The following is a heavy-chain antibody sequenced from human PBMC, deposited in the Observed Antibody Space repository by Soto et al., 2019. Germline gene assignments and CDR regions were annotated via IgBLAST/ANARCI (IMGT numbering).Heavy chain of an antibody. CDR3: TRDFDSSGYYYYYYGMDV. CDR2: IRSKAYGGTT. J-gene: IGHJ6*02. Sequence: GGSLRLSCTASGFTFGDYAMSWVRQAPGKGLEWVGFIRSKAYGGTTEYAASVKGRFTISRDDSKSIAYLQMNSLKTEDTAVYYCTRDFDSSGYYYYYYGMDVWGQGTTVTVSS. V-gene: IGHV3-49*04. CDR1: GFTFGDYA. D-gene: IGHD3-22*01.